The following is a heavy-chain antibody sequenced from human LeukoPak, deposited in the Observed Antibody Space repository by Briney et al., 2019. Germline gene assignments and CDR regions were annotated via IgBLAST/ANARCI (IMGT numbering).Heavy chain of an antibody. Sequence: TGGSLRLSCAASGFTFSSYAMSWVRQAPGKGLEWVSAISGSGGSIYYADSVKCRFTISRDNAKNSLYLQMNSLRAEDTSVYYCTRDGALSTLDAAFDIWRQATMPTVSS. D-gene: IGHD1-26*01. V-gene: IGHV3-23*01. CDR2: ISGSGGSI. CDR3: TRDGALSTLDAAFDI. J-gene: IGHJ3*02. CDR1: GFTFSSYA.